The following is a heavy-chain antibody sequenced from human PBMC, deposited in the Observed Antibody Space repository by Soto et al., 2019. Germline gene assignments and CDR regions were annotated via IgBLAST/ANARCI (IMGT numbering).Heavy chain of an antibody. D-gene: IGHD2-15*01. V-gene: IGHV3-30*18. Sequence: QVQLVESGGGVVQPGRSLRLSCAASGFIFSSYGMHWVRQAPGKGLEWVAVISYEGSHTYYADSVKGRFTITRDNSKNTLYLQMNSLRPEDTAVYYCAKEVHCGGGSCSWSEGFVYWGQGTLLTVSS. CDR1: GFIFSSYG. CDR2: ISYEGSHT. J-gene: IGHJ4*02. CDR3: AKEVHCGGGSCSWSEGFVY.